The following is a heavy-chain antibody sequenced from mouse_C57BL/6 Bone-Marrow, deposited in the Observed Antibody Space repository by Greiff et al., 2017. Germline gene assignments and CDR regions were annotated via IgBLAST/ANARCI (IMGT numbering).Heavy chain of an antibody. V-gene: IGHV1-50*01. CDR3: ARDGYYGSSDCFDY. CDR1: GYTFTSYW. Sequence: VQLQQPGAELVKPGASVKLSCKASGYTFTSYWMQWVKQRPGQGLEWIGEIDPSDSYTNYNQKFKGKATLTVDTSSSTAYMQLSSLTSEDSAVYYCARDGYYGSSDCFDYWGGGTTLTVSS. D-gene: IGHD1-1*01. J-gene: IGHJ2*01. CDR2: IDPSDSYT.